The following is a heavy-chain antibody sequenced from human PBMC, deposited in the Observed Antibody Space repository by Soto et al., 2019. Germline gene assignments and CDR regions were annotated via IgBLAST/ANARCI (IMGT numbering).Heavy chain of an antibody. Sequence: GGSLRLSCAASGFTFRNYAMSWVRQAPAKGLEWFSAITGSGSDTYHADSVKGRFTISRDNSNNMLYLQMNSLGAEDTAVYYCAKGSADSRPYYFDYWGQGTLVTAPQ. V-gene: IGHV3-23*01. CDR1: GFTFRNYA. J-gene: IGHJ4*02. CDR3: AKGSADSRPYYFDY. D-gene: IGHD3-22*01. CDR2: ITGSGSDT.